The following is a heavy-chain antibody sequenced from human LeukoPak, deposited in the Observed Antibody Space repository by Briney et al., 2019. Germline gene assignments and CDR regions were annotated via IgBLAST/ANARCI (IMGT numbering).Heavy chain of an antibody. V-gene: IGHV3-74*01. D-gene: IGHD3-22*01. J-gene: IGHJ4*02. Sequence: GGSLRLSCAASGFTFSSYWMHWVRQAPGKGLVWVSRINTDGSSTSYADSVKGRFTISRDNAKNTLYLQMNSLRAEDTAVYYCARDPQAYYYDSSGYLWGQGTLVTVSS. CDR1: GFTFSSYW. CDR2: INTDGSST. CDR3: ARDPQAYYYDSSGYL.